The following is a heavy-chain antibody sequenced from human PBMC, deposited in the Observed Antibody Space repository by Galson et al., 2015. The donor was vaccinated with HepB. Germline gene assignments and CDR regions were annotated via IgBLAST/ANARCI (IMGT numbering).Heavy chain of an antibody. V-gene: IGHV3-11*01. CDR2: ICISNSII. J-gene: IGHJ5*02. Sequence: SLRLSCAGSRFTFSDNCMSWIRQAPGKGLEWVSYICISNSIIYYADSVKGRFTISRDNVKNSLYLQMNILRAEDTAVYYCARAALGWFDPWGQGTLVTVSS. CDR3: ARAALGWFDP. CDR1: RFTFSDNC. D-gene: IGHD6-25*01.